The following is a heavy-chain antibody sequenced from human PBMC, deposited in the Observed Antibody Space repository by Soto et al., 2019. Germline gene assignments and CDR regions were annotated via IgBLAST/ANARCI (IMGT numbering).Heavy chain of an antibody. CDR3: ARVLRFGHDYYYMDV. CDR1: GGSFSGYY. Sequence: SETLSLTCAVYGGSFSGYYWSWIRQPPGKGLEWIGEINHSGSTNYNPSLKSRVTISVDTSKNQFSLKLSSVTAADTAVYYCARVLRFGHDYYYMDVWGKGTTVTVSS. J-gene: IGHJ6*03. D-gene: IGHD5-12*01. V-gene: IGHV4-34*01. CDR2: INHSGST.